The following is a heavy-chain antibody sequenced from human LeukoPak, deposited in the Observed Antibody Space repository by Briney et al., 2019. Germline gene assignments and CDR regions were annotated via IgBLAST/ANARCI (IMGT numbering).Heavy chain of an antibody. CDR3: TREYSSSSGGDY. CDR1: GFTFSGSA. J-gene: IGHJ4*02. V-gene: IGHV3-73*01. CDR2: IRSTANGYAT. Sequence: PGGSLRLSCAASGFTFSGSALHWVRQASGKGLEWVGRIRSTANGYATAYAASVKGRFTISRDDSKNTAYLQMDSLKTEDTAVYYCTREYSSSSGGDYWGQGTLVTVSS. D-gene: IGHD6-6*01.